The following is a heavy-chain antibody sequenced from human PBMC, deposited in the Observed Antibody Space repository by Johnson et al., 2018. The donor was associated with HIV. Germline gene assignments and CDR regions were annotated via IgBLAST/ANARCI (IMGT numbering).Heavy chain of an antibody. CDR2: INNDGVGT. CDR3: ARGWGARRNEGFVM. J-gene: IGHJ3*02. V-gene: IGHV3-64*01. D-gene: IGHD1-26*01. CDR1: GFTFSDYA. Sequence: VQLVESGGDLVQPGGSLRLSCVGSGFTFSDYAMHWVRQAPGKGLEYVSAINNDGVGTYYANSVQDRFLISRDNSKNTLYLQMGSLRVEDMAVYYCARGWGARRNEGFVMWGQGTKVNVSP.